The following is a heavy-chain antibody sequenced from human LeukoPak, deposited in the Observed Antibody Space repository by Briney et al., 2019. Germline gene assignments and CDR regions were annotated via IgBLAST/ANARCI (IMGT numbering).Heavy chain of an antibody. CDR1: GFTFSSYG. J-gene: IGHJ5*02. V-gene: IGHV3-30*18. CDR3: AKGELLWFGELLLPLPNWFDP. Sequence: GGSLRVSCAASGFTFSSYGMHWVRQAPGKGLEWVAVISYDGSNKYYADSVKGRFTISRDNSKNTLYLQMNSLRAEDTAVYYCAKGELLWFGELLLPLPNWFDPWGQGTLVTVSS. CDR2: ISYDGSNK. D-gene: IGHD3-10*01.